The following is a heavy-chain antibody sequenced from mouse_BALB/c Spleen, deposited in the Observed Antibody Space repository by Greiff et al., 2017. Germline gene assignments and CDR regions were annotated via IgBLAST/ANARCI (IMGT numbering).Heavy chain of an antibody. CDR2: ISSGSSTI. CDR1: GFTFSSFG. J-gene: IGHJ3*01. Sequence: EVHLVESGGGLVQPGGSRKLSCAASGFTFSSFGMHWVRQAPEKGLEWVAYISSGSSTIYYADTVKGRFTISRDNPKNTLFLQMTSLRSEDTAMYYCARIGTEAYWGQGTLVTVSA. CDR3: ARIGTEAY. V-gene: IGHV5-17*02. D-gene: IGHD3-3*01.